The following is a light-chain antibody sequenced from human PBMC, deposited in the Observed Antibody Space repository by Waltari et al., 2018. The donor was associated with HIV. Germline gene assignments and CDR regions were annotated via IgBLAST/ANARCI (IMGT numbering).Light chain of an antibody. J-gene: IGLJ3*02. V-gene: IGLV2-23*02. CDR2: EVS. Sequence: SPRTQPPSVSGSPGRPITISGPGTSIDFGNYNLSPWYQHHPGKVPKLIIFEVSERPSGVSDRFSGSKSVNTASLTISGLQAEDEADYYCCSYAGSSPLWVFGGGTKLTVL. CDR3: CSYAGSSPLWV. CDR1: SIDFGNYNL.